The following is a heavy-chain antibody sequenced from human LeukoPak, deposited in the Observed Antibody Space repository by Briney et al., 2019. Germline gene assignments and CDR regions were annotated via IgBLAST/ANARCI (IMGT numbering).Heavy chain of an antibody. V-gene: IGHV3-48*02. CDR3: AKDQGSVVVVVAASDY. Sequence: GGSLRLSCAASGFTFSNYNMNWVRQAPGKGLEWLSYISSSSSTIYYADSVKGRFTISRDNAKNSLYLQMNSLRDEDTAVYYCAKDQGSVVVVVAASDYWGQGTLVTVSS. D-gene: IGHD2-15*01. CDR1: GFTFSNYN. CDR2: ISSSSSTI. J-gene: IGHJ4*02.